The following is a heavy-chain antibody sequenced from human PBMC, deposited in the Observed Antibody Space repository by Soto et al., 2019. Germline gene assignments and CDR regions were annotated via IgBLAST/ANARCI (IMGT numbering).Heavy chain of an antibody. V-gene: IGHV4-59*08. J-gene: IGHJ5*02. Sequence: SETLSLTCTVSGASVSTGYWSWIRQPPGKGLEWIGFMYFGGSFNYNPSLTSRVTISVDTSKNQFSLKVSSVTAADTAVYYCARQGGVVVVVAATLLRWFYPWGQGTLVTVSA. CDR2: MYFGGSF. CDR3: ARQGGVVVVVAATLLRWFYP. CDR1: GASVSTGY. D-gene: IGHD2-15*01.